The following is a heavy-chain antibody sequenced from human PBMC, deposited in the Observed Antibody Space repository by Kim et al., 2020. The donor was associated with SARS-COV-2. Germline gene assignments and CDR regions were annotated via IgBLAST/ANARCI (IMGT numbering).Heavy chain of an antibody. CDR1: GYTFTSYD. Sequence: ASVKVSCKASGYTFTSYDINWVRQATGQGLEWMGWMNPNSGNTGYAQKFQGRVTMTRNTSISTAYMELSSLRSEDTAVYYCARGPLSGFSETTWFDPWGQGTLVTVSS. CDR2: MNPNSGNT. D-gene: IGHD1-7*01. J-gene: IGHJ5*02. CDR3: ARGPLSGFSETTWFDP. V-gene: IGHV1-8*01.